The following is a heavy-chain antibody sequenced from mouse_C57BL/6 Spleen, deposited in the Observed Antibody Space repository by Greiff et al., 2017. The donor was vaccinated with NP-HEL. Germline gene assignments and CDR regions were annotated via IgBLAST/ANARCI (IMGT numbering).Heavy chain of an antibody. CDR1: GFTFCDYG. V-gene: IGHV5-17*01. Sequence: EVMLVESGGGLVKPGGSLKLSCAASGFTFCDYGMHWVRQAPEKGLEGVAYISSGSSTIYYADTVKGLFTISRDYDKSTLFLQMTSLRSEETAMYYCARPRLDGNYVRYALDYWGQGTTVTVSS. D-gene: IGHD2-1*01. CDR3: ARPRLDGNYVRYALDY. J-gene: IGHJ4*01. CDR2: ISSGSSTI.